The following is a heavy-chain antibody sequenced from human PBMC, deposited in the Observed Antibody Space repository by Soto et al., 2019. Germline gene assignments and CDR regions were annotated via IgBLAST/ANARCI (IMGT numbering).Heavy chain of an antibody. CDR3: ARRGYDFWSGLDV. J-gene: IGHJ6*02. CDR1: GYNFTSYW. V-gene: IGHV5-10-1*03. D-gene: IGHD3-3*01. Sequence: EVQLVQSGAEVKKPGESLRISCKGSGYNFTSYWIIWVRQMPGKGLEWMGNIDPTDSFTNYSPSFQGHVTISTDKSRSTAYLQWGTLKASDTAMYYCARRGYDFWSGLDVWGQGTTVTISS. CDR2: IDPTDSFT.